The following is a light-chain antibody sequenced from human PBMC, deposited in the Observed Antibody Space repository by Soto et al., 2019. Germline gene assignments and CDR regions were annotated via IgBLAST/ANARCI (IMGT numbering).Light chain of an antibody. CDR2: GAS. Sequence: EIVLTQSPGTLSLSPGGRATLSCRASRSVSSNFLAWYQQKPGQAPRLLIYGASTRATGIPARFSGSGSGTDFTLTISRLDPEDFAVYYCRQYGRSLGFAVGGGTKVDIK. CDR1: RSVSSNF. V-gene: IGKV3-20*01. CDR3: RQYGRSLGFA. J-gene: IGKJ4*01.